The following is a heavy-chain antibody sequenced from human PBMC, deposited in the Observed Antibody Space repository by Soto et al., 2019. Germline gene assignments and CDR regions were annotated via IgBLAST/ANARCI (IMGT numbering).Heavy chain of an antibody. J-gene: IGHJ4*02. Sequence: GGAPRLSFAIPGFPFRSHCINWVRPAPEKGLEWVSFIASGTTGITHYADSVRGRFTISRDNDKNSLYLHMDSLGAEDTAVYYCVTDPDGLTDFDHWGQGTRVTVSS. CDR2: IASGTTGIT. V-gene: IGHV3-48*01. CDR3: VTDPDGLTDFDH. D-gene: IGHD1-20*01. CDR1: GFPFRSHC.